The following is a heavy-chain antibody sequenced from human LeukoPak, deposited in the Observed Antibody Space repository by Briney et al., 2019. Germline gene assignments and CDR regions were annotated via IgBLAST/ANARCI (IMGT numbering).Heavy chain of an antibody. V-gene: IGHV4-4*07. D-gene: IGHD6-13*01. CDR2: IHTSGST. Sequence: SETLSLTCTVSGGSISSYYWSWIRQPAGKGLEWIGRIHTSGSTNYNPSLKSRVTMSVDTSKNQFSLKLRSVTAADTAVYYCARGEQLVLDYYYYYHMDVWGKGTTVTVSS. CDR1: GGSISSYY. J-gene: IGHJ6*03. CDR3: ARGEQLVLDYYYYYHMDV.